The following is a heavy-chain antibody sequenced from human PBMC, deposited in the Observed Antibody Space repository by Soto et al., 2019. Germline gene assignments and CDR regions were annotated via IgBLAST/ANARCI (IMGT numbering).Heavy chain of an antibody. J-gene: IGHJ4*02. D-gene: IGHD3-3*01. Sequence: PSETLSLTCTVSGGSISSSTYYWGWIRQPPGKGLEWIGYIYYSGSTYYNPSLESRVSISGDTSKNQFSLKLSSVTAADTAVYYCARRRTDFWSGYSSYFDYWGQGALVTVSS. CDR2: IYYSGST. CDR3: ARRRTDFWSGYSSYFDY. CDR1: GGSISSSTYY. V-gene: IGHV4-61*05.